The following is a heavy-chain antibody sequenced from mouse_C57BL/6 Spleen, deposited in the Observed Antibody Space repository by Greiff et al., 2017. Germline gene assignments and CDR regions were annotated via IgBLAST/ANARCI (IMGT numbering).Heavy chain of an antibody. Sequence: EVQLQQSGAELVRPGASVKLSCTASGFNIKDDYMHWVKQRPEQGLEWIGWIDPENGYTEYASKFQGKATITADTSSNTAYLQLSSLTSEDTAVYYCTADGNSPWFAYWGQGTLVTVSA. CDR3: TADGNSPWFAY. V-gene: IGHV14-4*01. D-gene: IGHD2-1*01. CDR2: IDPENGYT. J-gene: IGHJ3*01. CDR1: GFNIKDDY.